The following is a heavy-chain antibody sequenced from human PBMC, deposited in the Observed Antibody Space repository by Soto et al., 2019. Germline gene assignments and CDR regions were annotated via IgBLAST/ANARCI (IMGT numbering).Heavy chain of an antibody. CDR3: ARWPQLEPRFDY. V-gene: IGHV4-31*03. D-gene: IGHD1-1*01. CDR2: IYYSGST. J-gene: IGHJ4*02. CDR1: GGSISSGAYY. Sequence: SETLSLTCTVSGGSISSGAYYWSWIRQHPGKGLEWIGYIYYSGSTYYNPSLKSRVTISVHTSKNQFSLKLNSVTAADTAVYYCARWPQLEPRFDYWGQGTLVTVS.